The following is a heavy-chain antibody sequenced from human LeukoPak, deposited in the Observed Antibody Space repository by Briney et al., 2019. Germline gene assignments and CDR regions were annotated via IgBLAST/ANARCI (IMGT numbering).Heavy chain of an antibody. D-gene: IGHD3-16*02. CDR2: IKQDGSEK. CDR3: ARDRGSVYRSDYFDY. Sequence: GGSLRLSCAASGFTFSSYWMSWVRQAPGKGLVWVANIKQDGSEKYYVDSVKGRFTISRDNAKNSLYLQMNSLRAEDTAVYYCARDRGSVYRSDYFDYWGQGTLVTVSS. CDR1: GFTFSSYW. J-gene: IGHJ4*02. V-gene: IGHV3-7*01.